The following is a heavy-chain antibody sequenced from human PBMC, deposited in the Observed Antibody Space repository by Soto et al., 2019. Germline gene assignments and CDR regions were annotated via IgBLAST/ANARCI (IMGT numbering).Heavy chain of an antibody. CDR3: ARGPKYGSGSLYYQHGMDV. Sequence: QVQLVESGGGVVQPGRSLRLSCAASGFTFSRYAMHWVRQAPGKGLEWVTIISYDGSNKDYADSVKGRFTMSRDNFQNTLYLQMNRLRAEDTGFYYCARGPKYGSGSLYYQHGMDVWGQGTTVTVSS. D-gene: IGHD3-10*01. CDR2: ISYDGSNK. CDR1: GFTFSRYA. V-gene: IGHV3-30-3*01. J-gene: IGHJ6*02.